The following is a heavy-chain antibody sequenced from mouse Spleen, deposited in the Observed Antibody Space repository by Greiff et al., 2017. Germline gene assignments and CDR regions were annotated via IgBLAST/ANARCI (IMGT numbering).Heavy chain of an antibody. D-gene: IGHD1-1*01. CDR1: GFTFSSYA. V-gene: IGHV5-9-4*01. CDR2: ISSGGSYT. Sequence: EVMLVESGGGLVKPGGSLKLSCAASGFTFSSYAMSWVRQSPEKRLEWVAEISSGGSYTYYPDTVTGRFTISRDNAKNTLYLEMSSLRSEDTAMYYCARARSFYAMDYWGQGTSVTVSS. J-gene: IGHJ4*01. CDR3: ARARSFYAMDY.